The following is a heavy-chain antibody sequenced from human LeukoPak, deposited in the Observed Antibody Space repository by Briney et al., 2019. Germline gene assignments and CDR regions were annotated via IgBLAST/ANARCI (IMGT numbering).Heavy chain of an antibody. CDR3: ARDWGAYYHFFDY. D-gene: IGHD3-22*01. CDR2: IKQDGSER. V-gene: IGHV3-7*01. J-gene: IGHJ4*02. CDR1: GFSMSVYW. Sequence: PPGGSLRLSCEASGFSMSVYWMSWVRQAPGKGLEWVGNIKQDGSERNYVDSVKGRFTISRDNAKKSLYLQINSLRAEDTAVYYCARDWGAYYHFFDYWGQGTLVTVSS.